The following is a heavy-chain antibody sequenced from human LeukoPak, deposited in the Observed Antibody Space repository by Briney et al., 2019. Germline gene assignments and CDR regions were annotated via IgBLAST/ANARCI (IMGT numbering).Heavy chain of an antibody. V-gene: IGHV5-51*01. CDR2: IYPGDSDT. CDR1: GYSFTSYW. J-gene: IGHJ6*02. D-gene: IGHD3-3*01. Sequence: GESLKISCKGSGYSFTSYWIGWVRQMPGKGLEWMGIIYPGDSDTRYSPSFQGQVTISADKSISTAYLQWSSLKASDTAMYYCARHTGGDYDFWSGYTQVGYYGMDVWGQGTTVTVSS. CDR3: ARHTGGDYDFWSGYTQVGYYGMDV.